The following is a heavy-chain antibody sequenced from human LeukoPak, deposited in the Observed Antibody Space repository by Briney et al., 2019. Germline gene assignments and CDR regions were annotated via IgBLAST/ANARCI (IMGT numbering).Heavy chain of an antibody. CDR1: GFTFSDYY. Sequence: GGSLRLSCAASGFTFSDYYMSWIRQAPGKGLEWVSTIHSDGSTYYVDSVKGRFIISRDISQNTVYLEMNSLRAEDAAVYYCAREGWEELGHYFDYWGQGTVVTVSS. CDR3: AREGWEELGHYFDY. V-gene: IGHV3-53*01. CDR2: IHSDGST. D-gene: IGHD1-26*01. J-gene: IGHJ4*02.